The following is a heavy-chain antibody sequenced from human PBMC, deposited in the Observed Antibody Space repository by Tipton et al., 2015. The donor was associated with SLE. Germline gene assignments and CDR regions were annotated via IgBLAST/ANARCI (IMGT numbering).Heavy chain of an antibody. Sequence: SLRLPCAASGFKFDDHGMSWVRQVPGKGQEWVSGINWSNNSMSYADSVKGRFTISRDNSKNTLYLQMSSLSAEDTAIYYCAGRRLIIFGHGMDVWGQGTTVTVSS. CDR3: AGRRLIIFGHGMDV. CDR2: INWSNNSM. V-gene: IGHV3-20*04. J-gene: IGHJ6*02. D-gene: IGHD3-16*01. CDR1: GFKFDDHG.